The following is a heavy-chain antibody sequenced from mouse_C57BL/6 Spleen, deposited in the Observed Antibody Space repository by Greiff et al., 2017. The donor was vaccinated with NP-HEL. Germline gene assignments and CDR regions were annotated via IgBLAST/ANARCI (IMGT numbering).Heavy chain of an antibody. CDR1: GFTFSSYA. Sequence: EVMLVESGGGLVKPGGSLKLSCAASGFTFSSYAMSWVRQTPEKRLEWVATISDGGSYTYYPDNVKGRFPISRDNAKNNLYLQMNHMKSEGTAMYYCARDKGTGNFDYWGQGTTLTVSS. V-gene: IGHV5-4*01. J-gene: IGHJ2*01. CDR2: ISDGGSYT. D-gene: IGHD4-1*01. CDR3: ARDKGTGNFDY.